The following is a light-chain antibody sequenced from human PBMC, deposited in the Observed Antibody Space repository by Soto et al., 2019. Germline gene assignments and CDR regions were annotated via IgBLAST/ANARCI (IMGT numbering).Light chain of an antibody. V-gene: IGKV3-15*01. CDR1: QSIGNY. Sequence: EIVLTQSPATLSLSPGERATLSCRASQSIGNYLAWYQQTPAQSPRLLLYGASTRATGIPARFSGSGSGTEFTLTISSLQSEDCAVYYCQQYDNWPPITFGQGTRREIK. CDR3: QQYDNWPPIT. J-gene: IGKJ5*01. CDR2: GAS.